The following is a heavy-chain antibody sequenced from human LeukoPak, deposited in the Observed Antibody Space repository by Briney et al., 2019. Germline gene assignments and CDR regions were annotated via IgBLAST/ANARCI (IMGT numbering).Heavy chain of an antibody. D-gene: IGHD6-6*01. CDR1: GYTFTSYG. Sequence: ASVKVSCKASGYTFTSYGISWVRQAPGQGLEWMGWISAYNGNTNYAQKLQGRVTMTRDTSTSTVYMELSSLRSEDTAVYYCARESIAAREYYYGMDVWGQGTTVTVSS. CDR3: ARESIAAREYYYGMDV. J-gene: IGHJ6*02. CDR2: ISAYNGNT. V-gene: IGHV1-18*01.